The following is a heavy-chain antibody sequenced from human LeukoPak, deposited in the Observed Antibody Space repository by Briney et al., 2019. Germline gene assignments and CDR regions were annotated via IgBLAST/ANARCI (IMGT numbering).Heavy chain of an antibody. CDR1: GCTFTSYY. D-gene: IGHD4-11*01. J-gene: IGHJ4*02. CDR3: ARWTTTYLDY. V-gene: IGHV1-46*01. Sequence: ASVKVSCKAFGCTFTSYYIHWVRQAPGQGLEWMGIINPSGGSTNYAQKFQGRVTMTRDTSTSTVYMELSSLRSEDSAVYYCARWTTTYLDYWGQGTLVTVSS. CDR2: INPSGGST.